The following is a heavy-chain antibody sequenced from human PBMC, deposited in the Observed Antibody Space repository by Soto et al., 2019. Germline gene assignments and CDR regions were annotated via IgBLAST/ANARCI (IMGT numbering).Heavy chain of an antibody. Sequence: QVQLQESGPGLVKPSQTLSLTCTVSGGSISSGGYYWNWIRQHPGKGLEWIGYIYYIGSTYYNPSXXSXXTISLDTSKSQFSRKLSSVTAADTAVYYCARSVFPWGQGTLVTVSS. CDR3: ARSVFP. CDR1: GGSISSGGYY. J-gene: IGHJ5*02. V-gene: IGHV4-31*03. CDR2: IYYIGST.